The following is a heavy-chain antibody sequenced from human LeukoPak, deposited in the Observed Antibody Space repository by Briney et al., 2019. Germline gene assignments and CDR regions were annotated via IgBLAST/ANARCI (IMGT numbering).Heavy chain of an antibody. Sequence: SVKVSCKASGGTFSSYTISWVRQAPGQGLEWMGRIIPILGIANYAQKLKGRVTINADKSTSTAYMEMSRLRSEETAVYYCARGLSRTASKPYGSGSYRGYYYMDVWGKGTTVTVSS. D-gene: IGHD3-10*01. CDR2: IIPILGIA. CDR1: GGTFSSYT. V-gene: IGHV1-69*02. CDR3: ARGLSRTASKPYGSGSYRGYYYMDV. J-gene: IGHJ6*03.